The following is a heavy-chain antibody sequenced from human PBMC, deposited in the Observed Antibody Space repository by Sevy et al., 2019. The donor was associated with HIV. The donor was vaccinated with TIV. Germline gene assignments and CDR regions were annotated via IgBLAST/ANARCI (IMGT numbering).Heavy chain of an antibody. CDR3: AKAGGLYDFWSGYHYYYGMDV. J-gene: IGHJ6*02. Sequence: GGSLRLSCAASGFTFSSYGMHWVRQAPGKGLEWVAVISYDGSNKYYADSVKGRFTISRDNSKNTLYLQMNSLRAEDKVVYYCAKAGGLYDFWSGYHYYYGMDVWGQGTTVTVSS. D-gene: IGHD3-3*01. CDR1: GFTFSSYG. V-gene: IGHV3-30*18. CDR2: ISYDGSNK.